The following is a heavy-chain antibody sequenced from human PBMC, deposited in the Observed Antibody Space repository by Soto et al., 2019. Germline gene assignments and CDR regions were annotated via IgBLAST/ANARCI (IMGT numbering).Heavy chain of an antibody. V-gene: IGHV3-23*01. CDR1: GFTFGSHA. CDR2: ISGSGGSA. CDR3: AKEPYSDFWSAYYYFDY. Sequence: EVQLLESGGGLVQPGGSLRLSCAASGFTFGSHAMIWVRQAPGKGLEWVSAISGSGGSAYYADSVKGRFPISRDNSINTLYLQMNSLRAEDMALYYCAKEPYSDFWSAYYYFDYWGQGTLVTVSS. J-gene: IGHJ4*02. D-gene: IGHD3-3*01.